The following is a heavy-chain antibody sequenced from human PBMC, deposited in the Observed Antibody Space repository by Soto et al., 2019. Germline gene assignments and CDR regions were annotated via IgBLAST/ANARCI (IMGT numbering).Heavy chain of an antibody. CDR3: VRPYKVGPVTKAFFEY. J-gene: IGHJ4*02. D-gene: IGHD4-17*01. V-gene: IGHV3-15*01. CDR1: GFTFSNAW. Sequence: GGSLRLSCAASGFTFSNAWMAWVRQAPGKGLEWVGRFKSKTDGGTTDYAAPVKGRFTISRDNAADPLDLQMGSLTDEDTAVYYCVRPYKVGPVTKAFFEYWGLGTLVTVSS. CDR2: FKSKTDGGTT.